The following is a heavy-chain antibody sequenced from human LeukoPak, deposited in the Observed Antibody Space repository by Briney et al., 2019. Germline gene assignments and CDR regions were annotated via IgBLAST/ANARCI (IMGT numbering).Heavy chain of an antibody. CDR2: IYPGDSDT. CDR1: GYSFTSYW. D-gene: IGHD4-17*01. J-gene: IGHJ4*02. Sequence: GESLQISCQGSGYSFTSYWIGWVRQMPGKGLEWMGIIYPGDSDTRYSPSFQGQVTISADKSISTAYLQWSSLKASDTAMYYCARLGHDYGDSVDYWGQGTLVTVSS. CDR3: ARLGHDYGDSVDY. V-gene: IGHV5-51*01.